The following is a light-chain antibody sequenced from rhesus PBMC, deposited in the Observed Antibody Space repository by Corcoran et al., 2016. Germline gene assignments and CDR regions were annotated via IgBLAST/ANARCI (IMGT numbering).Light chain of an antibody. CDR3: QQYNNWPLT. V-gene: IGKV3S9*01. J-gene: IGKJ4*01. Sequence: EIVLTQSPATLSLSPGERATLSCRASQSVRSYLAWYQPQPGQVPRLLIYGVSNRATGIPDRFSGSGSGTDFTLTISSLEPEDFAVYYCQQYNNWPLTFGGGTKVEIK. CDR1: QSVRSY. CDR2: GVS.